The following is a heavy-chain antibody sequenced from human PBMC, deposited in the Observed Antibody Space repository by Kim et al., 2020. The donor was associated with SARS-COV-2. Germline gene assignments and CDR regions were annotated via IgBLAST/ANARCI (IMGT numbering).Heavy chain of an antibody. D-gene: IGHD3-22*01. J-gene: IGHJ3*02. Sequence: GGSLRLSCAASGFTFSSYGMHWVRQAPGKGLEWVAVIWYDGSNKYYADSVKGRFTISRDNSKNTLYLQMSSLRAEDTAVYYCARHDSSADAFDIWGQGTMVTVSS. CDR3: ARHDSSADAFDI. CDR2: IWYDGSNK. V-gene: IGHV3-33*01. CDR1: GFTFSSYG.